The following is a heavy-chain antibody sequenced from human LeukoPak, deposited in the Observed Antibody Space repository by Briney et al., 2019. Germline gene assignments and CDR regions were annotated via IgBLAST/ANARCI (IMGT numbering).Heavy chain of an antibody. V-gene: IGHV3-21*01. CDR2: ISSSSSYI. J-gene: IGHJ6*02. D-gene: IGHD2-15*01. Sequence: PGGSLRLSCAASGFTFSSYSMNWVRQAPGXGLEWVSSISSSSSYIYYADSVEGRFTISRDNAKNSLYLQMNSLRAEDTAVYYCARELRLGYCSGGSCYYYGMDVWGQGTTVTVSS. CDR1: GFTFSSYS. CDR3: ARELRLGYCSGGSCYYYGMDV.